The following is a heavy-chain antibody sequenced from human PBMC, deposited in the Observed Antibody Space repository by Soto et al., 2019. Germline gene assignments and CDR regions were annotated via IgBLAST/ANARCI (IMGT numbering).Heavy chain of an antibody. CDR2: ISGSGDST. CDR1: GLSFSNYD. D-gene: IGHD1-1*01. CDR3: ANCPLGWNDSHEPIDY. V-gene: IGHV3-23*01. J-gene: IGHJ4*02. Sequence: SGGSLRLSCVSSGLSFSNYDMSWVRQAPGNGLDWVSAISGSGDSTYYADSVKGRFTISRDNSKNTLYLQMNSLRAEDRAVYYCANCPLGWNDSHEPIDYWGQGTLVTVSS.